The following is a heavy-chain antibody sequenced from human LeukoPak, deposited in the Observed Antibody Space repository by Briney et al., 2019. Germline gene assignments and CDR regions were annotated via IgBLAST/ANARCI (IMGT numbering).Heavy chain of an antibody. CDR2: MYYSGST. J-gene: IGHJ4*02. CDR1: GGSISSSSYY. CDR3: ARDAGSWWYDSSGYYFDY. Sequence: PSETLSLTCTVSGGSISSSSYYWGWIRQPPGKGLEWIGRMYYSGSTYYNPSLKGRVTISVDTSKNQFSLKLSSVTAADTAVYYCARDAGSWWYDSSGYYFDYWGQGTLVTVSS. V-gene: IGHV4-39*02. D-gene: IGHD3-22*01.